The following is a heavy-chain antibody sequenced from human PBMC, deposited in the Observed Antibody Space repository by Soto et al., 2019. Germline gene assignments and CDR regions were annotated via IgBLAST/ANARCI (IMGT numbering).Heavy chain of an antibody. CDR3: ASSTPDNWFDP. V-gene: IGHV1-18*01. CDR1: GYTFTTYG. CDR2: ISGYNGNA. Sequence: ASVKVSCKASGYTFTTYGISWVRQAPGQGLGWMGWISGYNGNANYAQNLQGRVTMTTDTSTSTAYMELRSLRSDDTAVYYCASSTPDNWFDPWGQGTLVTVSS. J-gene: IGHJ5*02.